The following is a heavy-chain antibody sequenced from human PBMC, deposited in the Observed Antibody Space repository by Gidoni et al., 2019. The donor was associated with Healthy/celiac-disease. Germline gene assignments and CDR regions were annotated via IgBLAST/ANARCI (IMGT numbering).Heavy chain of an antibody. D-gene: IGHD3-10*01. Sequence: QVQLVASGGGVVQPVRSLRLSCAAPGFTFSSYAMHWVRQVPGKGLEWVAVISYDGSNKYYADSVKGRFTISRDNSKNTLYLQMNSLRAEDTAVYYCARDHGSGSYSDHYFDYWGQGTLVTVSS. V-gene: IGHV3-30-3*01. CDR1: GFTFSSYA. CDR3: ARDHGSGSYSDHYFDY. J-gene: IGHJ4*02. CDR2: ISYDGSNK.